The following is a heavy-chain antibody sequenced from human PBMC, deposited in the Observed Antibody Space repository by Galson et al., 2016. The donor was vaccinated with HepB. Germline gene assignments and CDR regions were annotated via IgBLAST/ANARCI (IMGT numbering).Heavy chain of an antibody. J-gene: IGHJ4*02. Sequence: SLRLSCAASGFTFSSCGMYWVRQAPGKGLEWVAVISFDGNNKYYADSVKGRFTISRDNSKNMFYLQMNSLRPEDTAVYYCAKGGLEMAWDWGQGTLVTVSS. D-gene: IGHD5-24*01. CDR2: ISFDGNNK. CDR3: AKGGLEMAWD. V-gene: IGHV3-30*18. CDR1: GFTFSSCG.